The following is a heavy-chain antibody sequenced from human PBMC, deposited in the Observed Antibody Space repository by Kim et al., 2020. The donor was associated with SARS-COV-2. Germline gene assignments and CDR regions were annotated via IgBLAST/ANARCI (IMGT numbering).Heavy chain of an antibody. V-gene: IGHV3-33*01. J-gene: IGHJ6*02. Sequence: SYAESVKGRFTISGDTSKNTLYLPMNSLRAEDTAVYYCASDTRDYYGMDVWGQGTTVTVSS. CDR3: ASDTRDYYGMDV.